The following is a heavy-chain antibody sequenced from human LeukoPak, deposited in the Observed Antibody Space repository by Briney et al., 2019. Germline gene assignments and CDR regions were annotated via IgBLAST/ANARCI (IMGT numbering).Heavy chain of an antibody. CDR3: ARYPPRSHYYDSSGYYTRDY. Sequence: SETLSLTCAVYGGSFSGYYWSWIRQPPGKGLEWIGEINHSGSTNYNPSLKSRVTISVDTSKNQFSLKLSSVTAADTAVHYCARYPPRSHYYDSSGYYTRDYWGQGTLVTVSS. V-gene: IGHV4-34*01. CDR1: GGSFSGYY. CDR2: INHSGST. D-gene: IGHD3-22*01. J-gene: IGHJ4*02.